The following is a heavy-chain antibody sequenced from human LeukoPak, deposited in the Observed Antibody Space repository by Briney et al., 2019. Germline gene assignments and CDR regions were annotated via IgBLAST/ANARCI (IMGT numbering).Heavy chain of an antibody. D-gene: IGHD3-22*01. CDR1: GFTFSGYA. CDR3: GKAPTMIVVVITPDY. J-gene: IGHJ4*02. CDR2: ISGSGGST. Sequence: GGCLRLSCAASGFTFSGYAMSWVRQAPGKGLEWVSAISGSGGSTYYAGSVKGRFTISRDNSKNTLYLQMNSLRAEDTAVYYCGKAPTMIVVVITPDYWGQGTLVTVSS. V-gene: IGHV3-23*01.